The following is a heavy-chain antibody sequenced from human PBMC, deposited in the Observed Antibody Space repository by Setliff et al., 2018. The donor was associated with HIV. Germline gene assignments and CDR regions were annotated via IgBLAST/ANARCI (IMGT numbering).Heavy chain of an antibody. Sequence: GGSLRLSCAASGFTFSDYYMSWIRQAPGKGLEWVSYITSSGSTIYYADSVKGRFTISRDNTKNSLYLQIDSLRAEDTAIYYCTRMISPRANKYSSGWFDYWGQGTLVTVSS. J-gene: IGHJ4*02. CDR2: ITSSGSTI. CDR1: GFTFSDYY. CDR3: TRMISPRANKYSSGWFDY. D-gene: IGHD6-19*01. V-gene: IGHV3-11*04.